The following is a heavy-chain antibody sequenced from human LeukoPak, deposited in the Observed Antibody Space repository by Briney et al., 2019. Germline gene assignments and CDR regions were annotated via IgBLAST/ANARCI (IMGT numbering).Heavy chain of an antibody. Sequence: GRPLRLSCAASGFIFSRYGMHWVRQAPGTGLEWVAVISYDGNNKYYANSVKGRFTISRDNSRNTLYLQINSLRPEDTAVYYCAREYQDYTLAYWGQGALVTVSS. CDR1: GFIFSRYG. V-gene: IGHV3-30*03. CDR2: ISYDGNNK. CDR3: AREYQDYTLAY. J-gene: IGHJ4*02. D-gene: IGHD4-11*01.